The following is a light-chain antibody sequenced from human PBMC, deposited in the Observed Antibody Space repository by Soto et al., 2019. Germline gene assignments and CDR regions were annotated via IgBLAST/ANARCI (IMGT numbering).Light chain of an antibody. Sequence: DVEMTQSPSTLPTSIGDRVTINCRASQNVSNWLAWYQQKPGKAPKLLIYKASRLESGVPSRFSARGSGTAFTLTITTLQSDDFASYFCQQYSKESTFGQGTKLEIK. CDR3: QQYSKEST. CDR2: KAS. CDR1: QNVSNW. J-gene: IGKJ2*01. V-gene: IGKV1-5*03.